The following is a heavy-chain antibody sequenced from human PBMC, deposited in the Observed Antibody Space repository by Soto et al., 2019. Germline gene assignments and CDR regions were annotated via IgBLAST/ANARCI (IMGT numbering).Heavy chain of an antibody. J-gene: IGHJ3*02. D-gene: IGHD3-22*01. CDR1: GGSFSCYY. Sequence: SETLSLTCAVYGGSFSCYYWRWIRQPPGKGLEWIGEINHSGSTNYNPSLKSRVTISVDTSKNQFSLKLSSVTAADTAVYYCARPDYYDSSGYYYFAFDIWGQGTMVTVSS. CDR3: ARPDYYDSSGYYYFAFDI. V-gene: IGHV4-34*01. CDR2: INHSGST.